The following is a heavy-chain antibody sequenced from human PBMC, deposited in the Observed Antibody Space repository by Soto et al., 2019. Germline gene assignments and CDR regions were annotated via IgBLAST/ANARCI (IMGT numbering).Heavy chain of an antibody. CDR2: ISGSGGST. V-gene: IGHV3-23*01. CDR3: AKAVSSSWGYYYYGMDV. CDR1: GFTFSSYA. Sequence: GGSLRLSCAASGFTFSSYAMSWVRQAPGKGLEWVSAISGSGGSTYYADSVKGRFTISRDNSKNTLYLQMNSLRAEDTAVYYCAKAVSSSWGYYYYGMDVWGQGTTVTVSS. J-gene: IGHJ6*02. D-gene: IGHD6-13*01.